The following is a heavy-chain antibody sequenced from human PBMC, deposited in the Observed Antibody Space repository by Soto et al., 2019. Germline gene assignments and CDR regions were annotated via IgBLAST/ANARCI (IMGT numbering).Heavy chain of an antibody. J-gene: IGHJ6*02. CDR3: ARAAPTGFYYYYYGMDV. CDR2: IYYSGST. V-gene: IGHV4-30-4*01. Sequence: SETLSLTCTVSGGSISSGDYYWSWIRQPPGKGLEWIGYIYYSGSTYYNPSLKSRVTISVDTSKNQFSLKLSSVTAADTAVYYCARAAPTGFYYYYYGMDVWGQGTTVTVS. CDR1: GGSISSGDYY.